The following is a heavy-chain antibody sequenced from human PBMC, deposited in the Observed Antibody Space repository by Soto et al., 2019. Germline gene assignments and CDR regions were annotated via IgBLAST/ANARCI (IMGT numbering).Heavy chain of an antibody. CDR2: ISYDGNMT. J-gene: IGHJ6*02. Sequence: GGSLRLSCAASGFTFRNYPMHWVRQAPGKGLEWVAIISYDGNMTYYADSVRGRFPVSRDNSKNMLYLHMNSLRTEDTALYYCAREPTGYGIHVWGQGTTVTVSS. CDR1: GFTFRNYP. CDR3: AREPTGYGIHV. V-gene: IGHV3-30-3*01.